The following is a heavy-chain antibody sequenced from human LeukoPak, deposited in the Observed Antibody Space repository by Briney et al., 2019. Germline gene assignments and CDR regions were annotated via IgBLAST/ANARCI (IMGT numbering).Heavy chain of an antibody. D-gene: IGHD2-15*01. CDR2: ISSSSSYI. Sequence: GGSLRLYCAASGVTFSSDRMNWVRQAPGKGLEWVSSISSSSSYIYYADSVKGRFTISRDNAKNSLYLQMNSLRAEDTAVYYCARDVGYCSGGSCYSWIYWGQGTLVTVSS. V-gene: IGHV3-21*01. CDR3: ARDVGYCSGGSCYSWIY. CDR1: GVTFSSDR. J-gene: IGHJ4*02.